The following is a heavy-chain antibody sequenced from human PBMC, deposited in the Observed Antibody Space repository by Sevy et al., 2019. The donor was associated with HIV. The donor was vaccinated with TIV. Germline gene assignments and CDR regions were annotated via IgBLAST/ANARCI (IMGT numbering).Heavy chain of an antibody. Sequence: ASVKVSCKASGYTFTGYYMHWVRQAPGQGLEWMGWINPNSGGTNYAQTFQGRVTMTRDTSISTAYMELSRLRSDDTAVYYCARDGSLIAAAGTEGPGWFDPWGQGTLVTVSS. J-gene: IGHJ5*02. CDR3: ARDGSLIAAAGTEGPGWFDP. V-gene: IGHV1-2*02. CDR1: GYTFTGYY. D-gene: IGHD6-13*01. CDR2: INPNSGGT.